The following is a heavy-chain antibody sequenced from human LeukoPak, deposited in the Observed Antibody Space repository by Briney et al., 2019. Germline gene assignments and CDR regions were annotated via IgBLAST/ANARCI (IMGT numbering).Heavy chain of an antibody. V-gene: IGHV1-18*01. D-gene: IGHD3-22*01. CDR2: ISAYNGNT. J-gene: IGHJ4*02. Sequence: ASVKVSCKASGYTFTSYGIRWVRPAPGQGLEWMGWISAYNGNTNYAQKLQGRVTMTTDTSTSTAYMELRSLRSDDTAVYYCARDKAQTYYYDSSGYYPTAGFSYYFDYWGQGTLVTVSS. CDR3: ARDKAQTYYYDSSGYYPTAGFSYYFDY. CDR1: GYTFTSYG.